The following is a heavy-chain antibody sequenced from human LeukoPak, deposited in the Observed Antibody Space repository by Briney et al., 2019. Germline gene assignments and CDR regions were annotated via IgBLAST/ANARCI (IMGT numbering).Heavy chain of an antibody. CDR1: GFTVSSTY. D-gene: IGHD3-22*01. CDR2: FYSDGST. CDR3: ATEGRYFYDSSGYRPAEYFQH. Sequence: GGSLRLSCAASGFTVSSTYMSWVRQAPGKGLEWVSVFYSDGSTYYADSVKGRITISRDNSKNTLYLQMNSLRAEDTAVYYCATEGRYFYDSSGYRPAEYFQHWGQGTLVTVSS. J-gene: IGHJ1*01. V-gene: IGHV3-53*01.